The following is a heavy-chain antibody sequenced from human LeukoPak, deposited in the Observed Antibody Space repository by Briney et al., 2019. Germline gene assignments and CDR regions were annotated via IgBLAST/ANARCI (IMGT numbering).Heavy chain of an antibody. J-gene: IGHJ2*01. Sequence: SETLSLTCTVSGGSISSYYWSWIRQPPGKGLEWIGYIYYSGSTNYNPSLKSRVTISVDTSKNQFSLKLSSVTAADTAVYYCARGEAAAAADWYFDLWGRGTLVTVSS. V-gene: IGHV4-59*08. CDR3: ARGEAAAAADWYFDL. CDR1: GGSISSYY. D-gene: IGHD6-13*01. CDR2: IYYSGST.